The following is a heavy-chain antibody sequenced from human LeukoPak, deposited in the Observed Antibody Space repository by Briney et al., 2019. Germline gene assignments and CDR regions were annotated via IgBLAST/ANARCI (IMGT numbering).Heavy chain of an antibody. J-gene: IGHJ4*02. CDR3: VRDGRGYCGSTSCRPFDY. Sequence: PGGSLRLSCAASGFTFDDYAMHWVRQAPGKGVEWVSGISWNSGSIGYADSVKGRFTISRDNAKNLVFLQMNSLRVEDTAVYYCVRDGRGYCGSTSCRPFDYWGQGILVTVSS. CDR2: ISWNSGSI. V-gene: IGHV3-9*01. D-gene: IGHD2-2*01. CDR1: GFTFDDYA.